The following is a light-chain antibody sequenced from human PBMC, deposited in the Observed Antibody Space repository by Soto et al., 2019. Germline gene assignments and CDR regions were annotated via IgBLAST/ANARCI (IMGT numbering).Light chain of an antibody. CDR2: GAS. V-gene: IGKV3-20*01. J-gene: IGKJ1*01. CDR3: QQYGSSGT. Sequence: EIVLTQSPGTPSLSPGERATLSCGASQSVSRNLLAWYQQKPGQAPRLPIYGASIRAPDIPARFSGIGSGTDFPLTISRMEPEDFAVYDCQQYGSSGTFGQGTKVDI. CDR1: QSVSRNL.